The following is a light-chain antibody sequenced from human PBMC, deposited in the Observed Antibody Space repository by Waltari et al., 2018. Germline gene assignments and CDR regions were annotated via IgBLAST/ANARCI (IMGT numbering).Light chain of an antibody. Sequence: DVVMTQSPLSLPVTLGQPASISCRSSQSLVHSYGNTYLTWFHQRPGQSPRRLIYEVSNRDSGVPDRFSGSGSGTDFTLKISRVEAEDIGVYYCMQGTHWPTFGQGTKVEIK. V-gene: IGKV2-30*02. CDR1: QSLVHSYGNTY. CDR3: MQGTHWPT. CDR2: EVS. J-gene: IGKJ1*01.